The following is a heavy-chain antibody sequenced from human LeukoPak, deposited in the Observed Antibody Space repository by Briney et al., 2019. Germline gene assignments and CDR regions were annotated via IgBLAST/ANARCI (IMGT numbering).Heavy chain of an antibody. J-gene: IGHJ3*02. Sequence: ASVKVSCKASGYTFTGYYMHWVRQAPGQGLEWMGWINPNSGGTNYAQKFQGRVTMTRDTSISTAYMELSRLRSDDTAVYYCARDWGLGDAFDIWGQGTMVTVSS. CDR1: GYTFTGYY. V-gene: IGHV1-2*02. CDR2: INPNSGGT. D-gene: IGHD7-27*01. CDR3: ARDWGLGDAFDI.